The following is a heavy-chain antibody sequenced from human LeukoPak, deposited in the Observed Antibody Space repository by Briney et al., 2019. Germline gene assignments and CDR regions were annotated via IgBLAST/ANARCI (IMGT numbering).Heavy chain of an antibody. V-gene: IGHV1-2*02. CDR1: GYTFTGYY. CDR2: INPNSGGT. D-gene: IGHD3-10*01. J-gene: IGHJ6*02. CDR3: GGGWFGELEFGMDV. Sequence: ASVKVSCKASGYTFTGYYMHWVRQAPGQGLEWMGWINPNSGGTNYAQKFQGRVTMTRDTSISTAYMELSRLRSDDTAVYYCGGGWFGELEFGMDVWGQGTTVTVSS.